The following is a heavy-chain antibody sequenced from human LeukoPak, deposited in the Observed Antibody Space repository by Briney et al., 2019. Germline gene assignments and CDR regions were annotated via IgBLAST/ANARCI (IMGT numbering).Heavy chain of an antibody. V-gene: IGHV3-53*01. J-gene: IGHJ4*02. CDR1: GFTVSSNY. D-gene: IGHD3-10*01. CDR3: ARVRGSGSYFWD. CDR2: IYSGGST. Sequence: SGGSLRLSCAASGFTVSSNYMSWVRQAPGKGLEWVSVIYSGGSTYYADSVKGRFTISRDNSKNTLYLQMNSLRAEDAAVYYCARVRGSGSYFWDWGQGTLVTVSS.